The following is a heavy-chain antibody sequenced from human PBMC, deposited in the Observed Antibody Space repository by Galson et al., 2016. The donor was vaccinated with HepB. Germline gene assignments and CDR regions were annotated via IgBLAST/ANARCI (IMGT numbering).Heavy chain of an antibody. Sequence: SLRLSCAASGFTFSDSWMGWVRQAPGKGPEWVGRTKSKTDGGTTDYAAPVKGRFSISRDDSRNTLYLQMNSLKTEDTALYYCTTDGWQWGQGTLVTVSS. V-gene: IGHV3-15*01. D-gene: IGHD2-15*01. J-gene: IGHJ4*02. CDR2: TKSKTDGGTT. CDR1: GFTFSDSW. CDR3: TTDGWQ.